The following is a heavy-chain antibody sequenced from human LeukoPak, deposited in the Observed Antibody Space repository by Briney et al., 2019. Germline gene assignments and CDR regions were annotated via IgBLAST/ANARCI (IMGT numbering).Heavy chain of an antibody. V-gene: IGHV4-34*01. Sequence: SETLSLTCAVYGGSFSGYYWGWIRQPPGKGLEWIGEINHSGSTNYNPSLKSRVTISVDTSKNQFSLKLSSVTAADTAVYYCARGFNTYYDFWSGTYNWFDPWGQGTLVTVSS. CDR2: INHSGST. J-gene: IGHJ5*02. D-gene: IGHD3-3*01. CDR1: GGSFSGYY. CDR3: ARGFNTYYDFWSGTYNWFDP.